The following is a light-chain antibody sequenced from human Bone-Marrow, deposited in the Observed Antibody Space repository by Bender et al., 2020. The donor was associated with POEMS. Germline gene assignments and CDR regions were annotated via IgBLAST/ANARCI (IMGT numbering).Light chain of an antibody. Sequence: QSALTQPRSVSGSPGQSVTISCTGTSSDIGDYNFVSWYQHHPGEAPKLLIYDVSQRPSGVPDRFSGSKSGNTASLTISGLQADDEADYYCSSYATSSALVFGGGTKLIVL. V-gene: IGLV2-11*01. CDR1: SSDIGDYNF. CDR2: DVS. J-gene: IGLJ2*01. CDR3: SSYATSSALV.